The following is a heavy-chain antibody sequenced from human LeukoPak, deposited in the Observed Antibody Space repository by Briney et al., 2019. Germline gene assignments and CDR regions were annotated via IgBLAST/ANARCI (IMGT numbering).Heavy chain of an antibody. J-gene: IGHJ6*02. D-gene: IGHD3-10*01. Sequence: GGSLRLSCAASGFTFSSYSMNWVRQALGKGLEWVSSISSSSSYIYYADSVKGRFTISRDNAKNSLYLQMNSLRAEDTAVYYCARDRGYYGMDVWGQGTTVTVSS. CDR3: ARDRGYYGMDV. CDR2: ISSSSSYI. V-gene: IGHV3-21*01. CDR1: GFTFSSYS.